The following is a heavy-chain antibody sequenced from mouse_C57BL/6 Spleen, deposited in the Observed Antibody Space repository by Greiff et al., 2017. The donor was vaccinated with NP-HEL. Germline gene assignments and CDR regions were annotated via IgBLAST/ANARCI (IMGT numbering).Heavy chain of an antibody. V-gene: IGHV5-6*01. Sequence: EVQLVESGGDLVKPGGSLKLSCAASGFTFSSYGMSWVRQTPDKRLEWVATISSGGSYTYYPDSVKGRFTISRDNAKNTLYLQMSSLKSEDTAMYYCARQKLGFAYWGQGTLVTVSA. CDR3: ARQKLGFAY. J-gene: IGHJ3*01. CDR2: ISSGGSYT. D-gene: IGHD4-1*01. CDR1: GFTFSSYG.